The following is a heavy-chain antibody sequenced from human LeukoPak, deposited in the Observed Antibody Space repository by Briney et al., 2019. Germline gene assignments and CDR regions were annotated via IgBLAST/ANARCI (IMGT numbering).Heavy chain of an antibody. J-gene: IGHJ4*02. CDR2: IYNSGGT. CDR1: GFTISSNY. CDR3: ARASFWFDYSGYYFDS. D-gene: IGHD2-15*01. V-gene: IGHV3-66*01. Sequence: GGSLRLSCAASGFTISSNYMSWVRQAPGKRLEWVTAIYNSGGTYYADSVKGRFTISRDNSKNTVSLQMNSLRAEDTAVYYCARASFWFDYSGYYFDSWGQGTLVTVSS.